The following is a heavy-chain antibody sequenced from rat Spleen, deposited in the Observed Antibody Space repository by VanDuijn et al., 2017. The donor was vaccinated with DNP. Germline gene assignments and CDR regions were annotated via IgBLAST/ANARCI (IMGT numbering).Heavy chain of an antibody. J-gene: IGHJ3*01. Sequence: EVQLMESGGDLVQPGKSLKLSCVASGFTFSDYGMAWVLQAPTKGLEWVASISASGGSTSYRDSVKGRFTISRDNAKSILYLQMDSLRSEDMATYYCARDRTGTWFAYWGQGTLVTVSS. CDR3: ARDRTGTWFAY. CDR2: ISASGGST. V-gene: IGHV5S13*01. D-gene: IGHD5-1*01. CDR1: GFTFSDYG.